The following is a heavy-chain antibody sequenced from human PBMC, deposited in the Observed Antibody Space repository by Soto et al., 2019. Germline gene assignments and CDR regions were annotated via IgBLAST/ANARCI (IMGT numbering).Heavy chain of an antibody. CDR1: GFTFSSYS. Sequence: PGGSLRLSCAASGFTFSSYSMNWVRQAPGKGLEWVSSISSSSSYIYYADSVKGRFTISRDNAKSTLYLQMNSLRAEDTAVYYCARDSLPHSYGYLILDYWGQGTLVTVSS. J-gene: IGHJ4*02. CDR3: ARDSLPHSYGYLILDY. D-gene: IGHD5-18*01. V-gene: IGHV3-21*01. CDR2: ISSSSSYI.